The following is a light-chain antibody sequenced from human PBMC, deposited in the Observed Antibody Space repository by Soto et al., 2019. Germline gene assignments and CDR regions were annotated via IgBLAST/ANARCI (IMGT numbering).Light chain of an antibody. V-gene: IGLV2-8*01. Sequence: QSVLTQPPSASGSPGQSVTISCTGTSSDVGGYNYVSWYQHHPGKAPKLIIYEVYKRPSGVPDRFSGSKSGNTAALTVSGLQAEDEADYYCSLYVGTNSYVFGTGTKLTVL. J-gene: IGLJ1*01. CDR1: SSDVGGYNY. CDR2: EVY. CDR3: SLYVGTNSYV.